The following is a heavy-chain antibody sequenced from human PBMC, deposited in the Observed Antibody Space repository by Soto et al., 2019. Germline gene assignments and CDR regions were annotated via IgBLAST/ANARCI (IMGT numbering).Heavy chain of an antibody. CDR1: GGTFSSYA. CDR3: ALEHRDGYNYAFDI. D-gene: IGHD5-12*01. Sequence: SVKVSCKASGGTFSSYAISWVRQAPGQGLEWMGGIIPIFGTANYAQKFQGRVTITADESTSTAYMAVSSLRSEDTAVYYLALEHRDGYNYAFDIWGQGTMVTVSS. V-gene: IGHV1-69*13. J-gene: IGHJ3*02. CDR2: IIPIFGTA.